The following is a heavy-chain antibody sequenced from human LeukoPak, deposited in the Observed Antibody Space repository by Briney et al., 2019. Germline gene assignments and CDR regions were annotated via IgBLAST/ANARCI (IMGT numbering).Heavy chain of an antibody. J-gene: IGHJ4*02. V-gene: IGHV3-21*01. CDR3: VVTTRSYPFDY. D-gene: IGHD4-23*01. CDR1: GFTFSSYR. CDR2: ISTSTAYI. Sequence: PGGSLRLSCAASGFTFSSYRMNWVRQAPGKGLEWVSSISTSTAYIFYADSVKGRFTISRDNANNSLYLQMNSLRAEDTAVYYCVVTTRSYPFDYWGQGTLVTVSS.